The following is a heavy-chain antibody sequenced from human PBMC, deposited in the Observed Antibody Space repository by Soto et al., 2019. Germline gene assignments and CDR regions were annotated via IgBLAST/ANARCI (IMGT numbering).Heavy chain of an antibody. CDR3: ARQRGTYYFDY. Sequence: GASVKVSCTASGGTFSSYAISWVRQAPGQGLEWMGGIIPIFGTANYAQKFQGRVTITADKSTSTAYMELSSLRSEDTAVYYCARQRGTYYFDYWGQGTLVTVSS. CDR2: IIPIFGTA. CDR1: GGTFSSYA. V-gene: IGHV1-69*06. D-gene: IGHD3-16*01. J-gene: IGHJ4*02.